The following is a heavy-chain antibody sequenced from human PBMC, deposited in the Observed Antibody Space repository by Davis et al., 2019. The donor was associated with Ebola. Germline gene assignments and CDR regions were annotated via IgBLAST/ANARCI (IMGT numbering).Heavy chain of an antibody. CDR1: GFTFSSYS. D-gene: IGHD4-23*01. Sequence: GESLKISCSASGFTFSSYSFHWVRQAPGKGLEYVSGTSSNGGSTYYADSVKGRFTISRDNSKNTLYLQMSSLRAEDTAVYYCVKSGTVVRGAFDIWGQGTMVTVSS. V-gene: IGHV3-64D*06. CDR3: VKSGTVVRGAFDI. CDR2: TSSNGGST. J-gene: IGHJ3*02.